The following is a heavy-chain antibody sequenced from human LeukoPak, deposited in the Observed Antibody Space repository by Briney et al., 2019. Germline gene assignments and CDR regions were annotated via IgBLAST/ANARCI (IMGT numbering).Heavy chain of an antibody. Sequence: GGSLRLSCAASGFTFSTSWMSWVRQAPGKGLEWAANINQDGSEKYYVDSVKGRFTISRDNAKNSLSLQMNSLRADGTAVYYCASAPHTGTVYYWRQGARVTVS. J-gene: IGHJ4*02. CDR2: INQDGSEK. CDR3: ASAPHTGTVYY. D-gene: IGHD6-13*01. CDR1: GFTFSTSW. V-gene: IGHV3-7*01.